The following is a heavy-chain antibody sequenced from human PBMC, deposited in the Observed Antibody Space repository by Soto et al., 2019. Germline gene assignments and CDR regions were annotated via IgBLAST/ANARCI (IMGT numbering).Heavy chain of an antibody. CDR3: ARDEQLGYYYYGMDV. V-gene: IGHV1-18*01. CDR2: ISAYNGNT. D-gene: IGHD6-13*01. J-gene: IGHJ6*02. CDR1: GYTFTSYG. Sequence: ASVKVSCKASGYTFTSYGISWVRQAPGQGLEWMGWISAYNGNTNYAQKLQGRVTMTTDTSTSTAYVELRSLRSDDTAVYYCARDEQLGYYYYGMDVWGQGTTVTVSS.